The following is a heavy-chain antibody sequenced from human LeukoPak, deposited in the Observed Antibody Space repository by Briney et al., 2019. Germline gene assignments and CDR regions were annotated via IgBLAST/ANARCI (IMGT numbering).Heavy chain of an antibody. CDR1: GGSISSYY. V-gene: IGHV4-59*08. CDR3: ARVNGYSSGWYQFPNNWFDP. CDR2: IYYSGST. Sequence: PSETLSLTCTVSGGSISSYYWSWIRQPPGKGLEWIGYIYYSGSTNYNPSLKSRVTISADTSKNQFSLKLRSVTAADTAVYYCARVNGYSSGWYQFPNNWFDPWGQGTLVTVSS. D-gene: IGHD6-19*01. J-gene: IGHJ5*02.